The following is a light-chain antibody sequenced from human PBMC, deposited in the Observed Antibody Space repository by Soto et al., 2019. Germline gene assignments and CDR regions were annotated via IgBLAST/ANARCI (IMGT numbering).Light chain of an antibody. V-gene: IGKV1-5*03. CDR3: QCGVT. J-gene: IGKJ4*01. Sequence: DIQMTQSPSTLSAPVGDRVTITCRASQSISNWLAWYQQKPGKAPKLLIYKASSLESGVPSRVSGSGSGTEFTLTISSLQPDDFETYDCQCGVTVGGGTKVEIK. CDR2: KAS. CDR1: QSISNW.